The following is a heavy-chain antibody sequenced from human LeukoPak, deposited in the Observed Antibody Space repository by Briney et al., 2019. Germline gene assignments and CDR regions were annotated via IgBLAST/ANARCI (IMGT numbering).Heavy chain of an antibody. D-gene: IGHD3-10*01. CDR1: GFTFSSYS. J-gene: IGHJ4*02. CDR3: ARRYYSGSGKDY. V-gene: IGHV3-53*01. CDR2: IYSGGGT. Sequence: PGGSLRLSCAASGFTFSSYSMNWVRQAPGKGLEWVSVIYSGGGTYYADSVKGRFTISRDNSQNTLYLQMNSLRAEDTAVYYCARRYYSGSGKDYWGQGTLVTVSS.